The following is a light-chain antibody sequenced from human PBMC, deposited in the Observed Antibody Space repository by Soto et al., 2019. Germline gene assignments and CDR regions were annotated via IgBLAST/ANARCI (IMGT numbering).Light chain of an antibody. J-gene: IGKJ2*01. CDR2: GSS. CDR3: QQHDRWPYT. CDR1: QSVSSN. V-gene: IGKV3-15*01. Sequence: IVMTQSPATLSVSPGERATLSCRASQSVSSNLAWYRQKPGQAPRLLIYGSSNRVTGIPARFSGSGSGTEFTLTIGSLQSEDFAVYFCQQHDRWPYTFGQGTKLEIK.